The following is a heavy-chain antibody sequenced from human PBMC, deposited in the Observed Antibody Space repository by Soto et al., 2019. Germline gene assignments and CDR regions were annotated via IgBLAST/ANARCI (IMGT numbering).Heavy chain of an antibody. V-gene: IGHV1-2*04. CDR3: AREVGSLAVKNWFDP. CDR1: GYTFTGYY. J-gene: IGHJ5*02. D-gene: IGHD6-6*01. Sequence: QVQLVQSGAEVKKPGASVKVSCKASGYTFTGYYMHWVRQAPGQGLEWMGWINPNSGGTNYAQKFQGWVTMTRDTSISTAYMELSRLRSDDTAVYYCAREVGSLAVKNWFDPWGQGTLVTVSS. CDR2: INPNSGGT.